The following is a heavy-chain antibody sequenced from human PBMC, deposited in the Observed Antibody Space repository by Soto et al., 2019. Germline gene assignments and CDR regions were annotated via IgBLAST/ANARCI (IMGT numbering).Heavy chain of an antibody. CDR1: GITFSSYC. CDR2: IWYDGSNK. CDR3: ARDSPHEGGIGAFDI. Sequence: SLIVSWAASGITFSSYCRHLVLQAPGKGLEWVAVIWYDGSNKYYADSVKGRFTISRDNSKNTLYLQMNSLRAEDTAVYYCARDSPHEGGIGAFDIWGQGTMVTVSS. J-gene: IGHJ3*02. D-gene: IGHD3-16*01. V-gene: IGHV3-33*01.